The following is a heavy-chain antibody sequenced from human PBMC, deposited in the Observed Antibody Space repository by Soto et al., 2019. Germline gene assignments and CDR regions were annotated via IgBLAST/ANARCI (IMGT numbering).Heavy chain of an antibody. V-gene: IGHV4-34*01. CDR3: ARGSTTEKVDS. J-gene: IGHJ4*02. CDR1: GGSFSGYY. Sequence: TSETLSLTCAVYGGSFSGYYWSWIRQAPGKGLEWIGEINHSGSTNYNPSLKSRVTISVDTSMNQFSLALTSVTAADTAMYYCARGSTTEKVDSWGQGILVTVSS. CDR2: INHSGST.